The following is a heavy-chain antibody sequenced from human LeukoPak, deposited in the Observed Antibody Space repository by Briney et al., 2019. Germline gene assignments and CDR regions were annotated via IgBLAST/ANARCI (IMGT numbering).Heavy chain of an antibody. J-gene: IGHJ3*02. CDR3: ARDRAALVYVWGSYRYDAFDI. Sequence: GASVKVSCKASGYTFTSYYMHWVRQAPGQGLEWMGIINPSGGSTSYAQKFQGRVTMTTDTSTSTAYMELRSLRSDDTAVYYCARDRAALVYVWGSYRYDAFDIWGQGTMVTVSS. V-gene: IGHV1-46*01. CDR2: INPSGGST. CDR1: GYTFTSYY. D-gene: IGHD3-16*02.